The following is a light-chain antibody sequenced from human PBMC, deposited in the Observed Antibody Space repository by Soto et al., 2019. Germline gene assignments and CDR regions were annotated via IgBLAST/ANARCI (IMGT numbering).Light chain of an antibody. J-gene: IGLJ1*01. Sequence: SALTQPASVSGSPGQSITISCTGTSSDFGGYNYVSWYQQYPGKVPKLLIYHVSNRPSGVSNRFSGSKSGNTASLTISGLQAEDEADYFCTSFTSDNLYVFGTGTKVTV. CDR2: HVS. CDR3: TSFTSDNLYV. CDR1: SSDFGGYNY. V-gene: IGLV2-14*03.